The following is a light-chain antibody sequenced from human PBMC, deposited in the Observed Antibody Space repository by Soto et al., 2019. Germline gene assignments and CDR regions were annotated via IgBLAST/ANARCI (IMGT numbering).Light chain of an antibody. V-gene: IGLV2-14*03. CDR2: DVA. J-gene: IGLJ1*01. Sequence: QSVLTQPASVSGSPGQSISISCTGTSSDVGRYNFVSWYQQRPGKAPKLIIYDVANRPSGISSRFSGSKSGNTASLTISGLQAEDEAGYYCSSYTGSTSLVYVFGTGTKLTVL. CDR1: SSDVGRYNF. CDR3: SSYTGSTSLVYV.